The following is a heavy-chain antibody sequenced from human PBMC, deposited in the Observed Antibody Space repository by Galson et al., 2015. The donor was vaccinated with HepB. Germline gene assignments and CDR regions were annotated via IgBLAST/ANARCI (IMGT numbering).Heavy chain of an antibody. CDR2: ISYDGSNK. CDR3: ARDRVEMATPSSFDYFDY. Sequence: SLRLSCAASGFTFSSYAMHWVRQAPGKGLEWVAVISYDGSNKYYADSVKGRFTISRDNSKNTLYLQMNSLRAEDTAVYYCARDRVEMATPSSFDYFDYWGQGTLVTVSS. J-gene: IGHJ4*02. D-gene: IGHD5-24*01. V-gene: IGHV3-30*04. CDR1: GFTFSSYA.